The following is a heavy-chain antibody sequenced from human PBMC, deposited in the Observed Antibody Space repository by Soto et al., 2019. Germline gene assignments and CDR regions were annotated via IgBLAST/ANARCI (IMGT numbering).Heavy chain of an antibody. CDR3: ARDFRITMVRGVIITNYYYGMGV. J-gene: IGHJ6*02. CDR1: GGTFSSYA. V-gene: IGHV1-69*01. CDR2: IIPIFGTA. D-gene: IGHD3-10*01. Sequence: QVQLVQSGAEVKKPGSSVKVSCKASGGTFSSYAISWVRQAPGQGLEWMGGIIPIFGTANYAQKFQGRVTITADESTSTAYMELSSLRSEDTAVYYCARDFRITMVRGVIITNYYYGMGVWGQGTTVTVSS.